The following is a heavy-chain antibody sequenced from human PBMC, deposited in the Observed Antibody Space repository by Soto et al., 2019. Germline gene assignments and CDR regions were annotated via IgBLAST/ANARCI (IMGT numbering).Heavy chain of an antibody. CDR1: GFTFRSSA. Sequence: EVRLMGSGGGMVQPGGSLRLSCEASGFTFRSSAMGWVRQAPGKGLEWVSGISCCGGTTSYADSVRGRFIISRDDSQNTLYLQMNSLRGEDTARYYCAKADGQQWLLPHLESWGPETWSPSP. CDR3: AKADGQQWLLPHLES. V-gene: IGHV3-23*01. D-gene: IGHD6-19*01. J-gene: IGHJ5*01. CDR2: ISCCGGTT.